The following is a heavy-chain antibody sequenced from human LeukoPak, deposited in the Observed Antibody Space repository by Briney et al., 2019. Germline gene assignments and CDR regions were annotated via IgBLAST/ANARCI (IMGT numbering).Heavy chain of an antibody. CDR1: GYSFTSGHY. V-gene: IGHV4-38-2*02. CDR2: IYHTGSA. Sequence: SETLSLTCSVSGYSFTSGHYWGWIRQPPGKGLEWIANIYHTGSAHYNPSLKSRVTISVDTSKNQFSLKLSSVTAADTAVYYCARVGANYYYYYMDVWGKGTTVTVSS. D-gene: IGHD1-26*01. CDR3: ARVGANYYYYYMDV. J-gene: IGHJ6*03.